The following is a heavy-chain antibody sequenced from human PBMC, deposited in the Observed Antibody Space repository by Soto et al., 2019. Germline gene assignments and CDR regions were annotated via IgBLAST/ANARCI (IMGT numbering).Heavy chain of an antibody. Sequence: QITLKESGPTLVKPTQTLTLTCTFSGFSLSTSGANVGWIRQPPGRALEWLALIYWDDDKRYSPSLKSRLTNTKDTSKNQVVLTMTNLDPVDTATYYCAHGTYYYGSGSSYNAPFDYWGQGTLVTVSS. CDR2: IYWDDDK. V-gene: IGHV2-5*02. J-gene: IGHJ4*02. CDR1: GFSLSTSGAN. CDR3: AHGTYYYGSGSSYNAPFDY. D-gene: IGHD3-10*01.